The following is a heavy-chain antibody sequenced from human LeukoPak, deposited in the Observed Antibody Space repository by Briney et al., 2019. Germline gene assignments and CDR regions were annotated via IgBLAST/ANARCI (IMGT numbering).Heavy chain of an antibody. CDR3: ATVVAATHFWFGP. J-gene: IGHJ5*02. D-gene: IGHD2-15*01. V-gene: IGHV4-4*02. CDR2: IYHSGST. CDR1: GGSISSSNW. Sequence: PSETLSLTCAVAGGSISSSNWWSWVRQPPGKGLEWIGEIYHSGSTNYNPSLTSRVTISVDKSKNQFSLKLSSVTAAETAVYYCATVVAATHFWFGPWGQGTLVTVSS.